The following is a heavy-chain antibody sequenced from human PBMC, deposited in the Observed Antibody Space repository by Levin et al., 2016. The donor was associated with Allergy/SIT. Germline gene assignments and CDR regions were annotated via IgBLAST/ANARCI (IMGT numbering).Heavy chain of an antibody. CDR3: ARDLRSWRNWDYYYGMDV. V-gene: IGHV3-7*04. CDR2: IKQDGSEK. Sequence: GGSLRLSCAASGFTFSSYWMSWVRQAPGKGLEWVANIKQDGSEKYYVDSVKGRFTISRDNAKNSLYLQMNSLRAEDTAVYYCARDLRSWRNWDYYYGMDVWGQGTTVTVSS. J-gene: IGHJ6*02. D-gene: IGHD6-13*01. CDR1: GFTFSSYW.